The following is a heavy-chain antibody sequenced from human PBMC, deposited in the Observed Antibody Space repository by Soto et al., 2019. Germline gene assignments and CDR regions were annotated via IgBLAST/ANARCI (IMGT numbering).Heavy chain of an antibody. V-gene: IGHV3-30*04. D-gene: IGHD3-22*01. Sequence: QVQLVESGGGVVQPGRSLRLSCAASGFTFSSFAMHWVRQAPGKGLEWVAFISYDGRDKFHADSVKGRFTISRDNSKKTLYLQMNSLTAEDTAVYYCARERDSFDDWGQGTLVTVSS. CDR1: GFTFSSFA. J-gene: IGHJ4*02. CDR2: ISYDGRDK. CDR3: ARERDSFDD.